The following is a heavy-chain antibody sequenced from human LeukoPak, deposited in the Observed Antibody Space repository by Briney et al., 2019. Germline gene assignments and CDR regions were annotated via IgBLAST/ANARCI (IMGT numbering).Heavy chain of an antibody. CDR1: GGSFSGYY. Sequence: SETLSLTCAVYGGSFSGYYWSWIRQPPGKGLEWIGEINHSGSTNYNPSLKSRVTISVDTSKNQFSLKLSSVTAADTAVYYCASNYYDSSGYYPFDYWGQGTLVTVSS. CDR2: INHSGST. J-gene: IGHJ4*02. CDR3: ASNYYDSSGYYPFDY. V-gene: IGHV4-34*01. D-gene: IGHD3-22*01.